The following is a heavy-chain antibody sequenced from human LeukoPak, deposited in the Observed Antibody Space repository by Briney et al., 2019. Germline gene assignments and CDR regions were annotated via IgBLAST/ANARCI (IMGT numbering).Heavy chain of an antibody. CDR1: AFMVSDND. V-gene: IGHV3-53*01. J-gene: IGHJ4*02. CDR2: IYSGGST. D-gene: IGHD3-10*01. Sequence: GGSLRLSCAASAFMVSDNDMTWVCQAPGKGLEWVSVIYSGGSTKYADSVKGRFTISRDNSKNTVYLQMNSLRVDDTAVYFCARGYDYAAGTYFDQWGQGTLVTVPS. CDR3: ARGYDYAAGTYFDQ.